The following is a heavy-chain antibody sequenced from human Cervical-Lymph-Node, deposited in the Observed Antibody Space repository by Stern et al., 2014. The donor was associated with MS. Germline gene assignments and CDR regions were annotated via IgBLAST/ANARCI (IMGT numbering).Heavy chain of an antibody. J-gene: IGHJ5*02. V-gene: IGHV1-69*04. D-gene: IGHD2-15*01. CDR2: IIPFIGLP. CDR3: ARGIVTNRPAATLHNLFDP. CDR1: GGTFSSSYA. Sequence: QVQLVQSRAEVKKPGSSVNVSCKASGGTFSSSYAVTWVRQAPGQGLEWMGRIIPFIGLPNYAQKFQTRLTITADKSTSTVYLELSGLTSEDTAVYYCARGIVTNRPAATLHNLFDPWGQGTLVTVSS.